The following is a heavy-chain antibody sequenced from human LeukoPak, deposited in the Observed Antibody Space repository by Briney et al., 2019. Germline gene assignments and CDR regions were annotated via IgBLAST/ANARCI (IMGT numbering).Heavy chain of an antibody. CDR2: ISGSGTIT. V-gene: IGHV3-23*01. J-gene: IGHJ3*02. Sequence: GGSLRLSCAASGFTFSSYAMSWVRQAPGKGLEWVSVISGSGTITYNADSVKGRFTVSRDNSKNTLYLQMNSLRAEDTAVYYCAKVRSKWELLPLDAFDIWGQGTMVTVSS. CDR3: AKVRSKWELLPLDAFDI. CDR1: GFTFSSYA. D-gene: IGHD1-26*01.